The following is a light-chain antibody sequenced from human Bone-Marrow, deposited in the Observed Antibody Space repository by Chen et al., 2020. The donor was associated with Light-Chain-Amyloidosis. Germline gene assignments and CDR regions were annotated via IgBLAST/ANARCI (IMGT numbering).Light chain of an antibody. V-gene: IGLV2-11*01. Sequence: QSALTQPRSVSGSPGQSVTISCTGTSSDVGAYNYVSWYQQHPDKAPVLILYDVNKRHSGVPDRGAGSKAGNTASLTISGVQAEEEGDYYCGSYTGRYSVVFGGGTKLTVL. CDR2: DVN. J-gene: IGLJ2*01. CDR3: GSYTGRYSVV. CDR1: SSDVGAYNY.